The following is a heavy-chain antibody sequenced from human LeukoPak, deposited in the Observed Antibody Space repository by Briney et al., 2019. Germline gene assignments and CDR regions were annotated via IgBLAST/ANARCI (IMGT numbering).Heavy chain of an antibody. CDR3: ARLVSAVEPNDY. J-gene: IGHJ4*02. V-gene: IGHV1-2*02. CDR1: GYTFTGYY. CDR2: INPNSGGT. Sequence: GASVKVSCKASGYTFTGYYMHWVRQAPGQGLEWMGWINPNSGGTNYARKFQGRVTMTRDTSISTAYMELSRLRSDDTAVYYCARLVSAVEPNDYWGQGTLVTVSS. D-gene: IGHD6-19*01.